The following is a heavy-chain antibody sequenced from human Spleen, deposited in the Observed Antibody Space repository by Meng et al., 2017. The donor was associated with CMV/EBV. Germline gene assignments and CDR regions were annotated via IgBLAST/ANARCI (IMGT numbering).Heavy chain of an antibody. V-gene: IGHV3-23*01. J-gene: IGHJ4*02. CDR1: GFTFTNYA. CDR2: IFDSGVNT. D-gene: IGHD2-21*02. CDR3: ARVGGDLYYFDY. Sequence: GESLKISCATSGFTFTNYAMSWVRQAPGKELEWVSAIFDSGVNTYYADSVKGRFTISRDNAKNSLYLQMNSLRAEDTAVYYCARVGGDLYYFDYWGQGTLVTVSS.